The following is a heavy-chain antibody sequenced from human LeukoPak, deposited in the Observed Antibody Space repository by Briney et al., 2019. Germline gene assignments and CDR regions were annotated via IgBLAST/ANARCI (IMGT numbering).Heavy chain of an antibody. CDR2: ISPHNGNT. D-gene: IGHD2-2*01. J-gene: IGHJ4*02. V-gene: IGHV1-18*01. Sequence: ASVKVSCKPSGYVFSTYAITWVRQAPGQGLEWMGCISPHNGNTHLTQKFQDRVTLSTDSSSTTMYMDLRNLRSDDTAVYYCARESGVVVVPAAMDYWGQGTLVTVSS. CDR1: GYVFSTYA. CDR3: ARESGVVVVPAAMDY.